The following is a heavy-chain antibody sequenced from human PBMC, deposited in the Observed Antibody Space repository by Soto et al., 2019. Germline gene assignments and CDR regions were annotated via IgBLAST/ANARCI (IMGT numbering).Heavy chain of an antibody. V-gene: IGHV3-30*03. D-gene: IGHD2-2*02. Sequence: QVQLVESGGGVVQPGRSLRLSCAASGFTFSSYGMHWVRQAPGKGLEWVAVISYDGRNKYYADSVKGRFTISRDNSKNTLYVQMNSLRAEYTAVYYCARFCSSTSCYRQFDYWGQGTLVTVSS. CDR1: GFTFSSYG. CDR2: ISYDGRNK. CDR3: ARFCSSTSCYRQFDY. J-gene: IGHJ4*02.